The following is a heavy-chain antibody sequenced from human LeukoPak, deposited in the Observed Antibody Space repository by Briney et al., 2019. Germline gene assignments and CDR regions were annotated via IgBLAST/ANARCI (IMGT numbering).Heavy chain of an antibody. V-gene: IGHV4-39*02. D-gene: IGHD2-2*01. CDR3: ARDPSIVVVPAAIDY. J-gene: IGHJ4*02. CDR2: IYYSGST. Sequence: PSETLSLTCTVSGGSISNGAYYWSWIRQPPGKGLEWIGTIYYSGSTYYNPSLNNRVTMSVDTSKNLFSLTLSSVTAADTAVYCCARDPSIVVVPAAIDYWGQGTLVTVSS. CDR1: GGSISNGAYY.